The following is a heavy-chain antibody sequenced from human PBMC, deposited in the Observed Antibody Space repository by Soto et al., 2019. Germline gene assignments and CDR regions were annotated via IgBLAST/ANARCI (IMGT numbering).Heavy chain of an antibody. CDR2: IVPMFGTS. J-gene: IGHJ6*02. Sequence: QVQLVQSGAEVKKPGSSVKVSCKASGGTFSNHAISWVRQAPGQGLEWMGGIVPMFGTSNYAQKFQGRVTTTADKSTNTAYMELSSLTSEDTAVYYCARGDDFDYYYGVDVCGQGTTVTVSS. V-gene: IGHV1-69*06. CDR1: GGTFSNHA. D-gene: IGHD3-16*01. CDR3: ARGDDFDYYYGVDV.